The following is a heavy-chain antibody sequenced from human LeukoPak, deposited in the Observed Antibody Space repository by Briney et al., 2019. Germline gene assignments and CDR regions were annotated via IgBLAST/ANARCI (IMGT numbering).Heavy chain of an antibody. CDR1: GYSFTSYW. V-gene: IGHV5-51*01. CDR2: IYPGDSDT. D-gene: IGHD3-9*01. Sequence: GESLKISCKGSGYSFTSYWIGWVRQMPGKGLEWMGIIYPGDSDTRYRPSFQGQVTISADKSISTAYLQWSSLKASDTAMYYCARLMGYYDILTGYYKSNWFDPWGQGTLVTVSS. CDR3: ARLMGYYDILTGYYKSNWFDP. J-gene: IGHJ5*02.